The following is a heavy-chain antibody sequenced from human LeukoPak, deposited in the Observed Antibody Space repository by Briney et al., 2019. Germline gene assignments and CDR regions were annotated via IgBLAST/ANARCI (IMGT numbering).Heavy chain of an antibody. V-gene: IGHV3-48*03. CDR2: ISSSGSTI. CDR3: ARSKEDCCGSFDP. CDR1: GFTFSSYE. J-gene: IGHJ5*02. D-gene: IGHD2-15*01. Sequence: QPGGSLRLSCAASGFTFSSYEMNWVRQAPGKGLEWVSYISSSGSTIYYADSVKGRFTISRDNAKNSLYLQMNSLRAEDTAVYYCARSKEDCCGSFDPWGQGTLVTVSS.